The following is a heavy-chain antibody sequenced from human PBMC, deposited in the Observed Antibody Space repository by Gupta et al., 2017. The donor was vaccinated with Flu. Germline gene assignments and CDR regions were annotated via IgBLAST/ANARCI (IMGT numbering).Heavy chain of an antibody. D-gene: IGHD3-22*01. CDR3: AGTYYYDSSGYFPPPTLDY. V-gene: IGHV1-18*01. Sequence: QVQLVQSGAEVKKPGASVKVSCKASGYTFTSYGISWVRQAPGQGLEWMGWISAYTGNTNYAQKLQGRVTMNTDTYTSTAYMELRSLRSDDTAVYYCAGTYYYDSSGYFPPPTLDYWGQGTRVTVS. CDR2: ISAYTGNT. CDR1: GYTFTSYG. J-gene: IGHJ4*02.